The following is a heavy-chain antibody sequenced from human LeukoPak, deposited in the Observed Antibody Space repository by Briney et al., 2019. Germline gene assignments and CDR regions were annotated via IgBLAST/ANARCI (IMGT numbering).Heavy chain of an antibody. D-gene: IGHD5-18*01. Sequence: PGGSLRLSWAASGFTFSSHAMHWVRQAPGKGLEWVAFISYDGSITSHADSVKGRFTISRDNSKNSLYLQMNSLRAEDTAVYYCARDRSVRGYSYGYAEIWGQGTLVTVSS. J-gene: IGHJ4*02. CDR1: GFTFSSHA. CDR2: ISYDGSIT. CDR3: ARDRSVRGYSYGYAEI. V-gene: IGHV3-30*04.